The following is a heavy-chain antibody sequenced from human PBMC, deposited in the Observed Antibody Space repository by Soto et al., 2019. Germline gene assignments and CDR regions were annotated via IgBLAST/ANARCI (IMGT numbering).Heavy chain of an antibody. V-gene: IGHV3-7*03. D-gene: IGHD1-26*01. CDR3: ARDRSGSFFDY. CDR2: IKQDGSEK. J-gene: IGHJ4*02. Sequence: PGESLRLSCAASGFTFSSYWMSWVRQAPGKGLEWVANIKQDGSEKYYVDSVKGRFTISRDNAKNSLYLQMNSLRAEDTAVYYCARDRSGSFFDYWGQGTLVTVSS. CDR1: GFTFSSYW.